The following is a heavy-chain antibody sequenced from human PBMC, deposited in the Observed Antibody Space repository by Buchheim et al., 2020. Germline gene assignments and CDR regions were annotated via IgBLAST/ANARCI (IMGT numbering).Heavy chain of an antibody. CDR3: ARSTTVTTVLSGLDS. CDR2: IWYDGSNK. V-gene: IGHV3-33*01. CDR1: GFTFSSYG. J-gene: IGHJ4*02. Sequence: QVQLVESGGGVVQPGRSLRLSCAASGFTFSSYGMHWVRQAPGKGLEWVAVIWYDGSNKYYAESVKGRFTISSDNSKNTLYLQMNSLRAEDTAVYYCARSTTVTTVLSGLDSWGQGT. D-gene: IGHD4-17*01.